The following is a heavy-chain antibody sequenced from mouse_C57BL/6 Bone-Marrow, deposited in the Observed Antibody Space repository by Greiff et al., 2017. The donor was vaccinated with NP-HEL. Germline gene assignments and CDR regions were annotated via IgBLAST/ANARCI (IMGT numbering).Heavy chain of an antibody. CDR3: ARRGCSSYRRYFEV. Sequence: QVQLQQPGAELVKPGASVKMSCKASGYTFTTYPIEWMKQNPGKSLEWIGNFHPYNDDTKYNEKFKGKATLTVEKSSSTVYLELSRLTSDDSAVCYCARRGCSSYRRYFEVWGTGTTVTVSA. CDR2: FHPYNDDT. D-gene: IGHD1-1*01. J-gene: IGHJ1*03. V-gene: IGHV1-47*01. CDR1: GYTFTTYP.